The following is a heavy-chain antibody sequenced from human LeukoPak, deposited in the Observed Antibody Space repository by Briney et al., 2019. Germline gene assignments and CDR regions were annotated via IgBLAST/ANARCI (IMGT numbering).Heavy chain of an antibody. V-gene: IGHV3-11*04. J-gene: IGHJ4*02. CDR1: GFTFSDYY. CDR3: VRERFHGSGAPKFDF. Sequence: GGSLRLSCAASGFTFSDYYMSWIRQTPRKGLEWVSCISGSGSYIYYADSVKGRFTISRDNAKNSLHLQVNSLRAEDTAVYYCVRERFHGSGAPKFDFWGQGTLVTVSS. D-gene: IGHD3-10*01. CDR2: ISGSGSYI.